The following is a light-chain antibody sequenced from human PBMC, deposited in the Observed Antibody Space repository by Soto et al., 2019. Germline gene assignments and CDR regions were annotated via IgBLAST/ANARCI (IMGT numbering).Light chain of an antibody. Sequence: QSVLTQPASVSGSPGQSITISCTGTSSDVGAYDFVSWYQRYPGKAPKLVTFDVTHRPPGISDRFSGSKSANTASLTISGLQAEDEAFYYCSSYTTRSTLVFGGGTKVTVL. J-gene: IGLJ1*01. CDR3: SSYTTRSTLV. CDR1: SSDVGAYDF. V-gene: IGLV2-14*01. CDR2: DVT.